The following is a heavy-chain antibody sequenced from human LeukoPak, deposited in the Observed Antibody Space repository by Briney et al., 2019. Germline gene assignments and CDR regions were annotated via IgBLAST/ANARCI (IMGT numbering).Heavy chain of an antibody. CDR1: GFTFSSYA. CDR2: ISYDGSNK. D-gene: IGHD2-2*01. Sequence: GGSLRLSCAASGFTFSSYAMHWVRQAPGKRREGVAVISYDGSNKYYADSVKGRFTISRDNSKNTLYLQMNSLRAEDTAVYYCATHSTYCSSTSCYYDPWGQGTLVTVSS. J-gene: IGHJ4*02. CDR3: ATHSTYCSSTSCYYDP. V-gene: IGHV3-30-3*01.